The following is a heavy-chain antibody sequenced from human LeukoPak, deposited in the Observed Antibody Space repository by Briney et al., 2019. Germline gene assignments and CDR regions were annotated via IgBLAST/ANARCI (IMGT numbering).Heavy chain of an antibody. CDR3: AKPGHTLDY. CDR2: ISYDGSNK. V-gene: IGHV3-30*18. J-gene: IGHJ4*02. CDR1: GFTFSSYG. Sequence: PGGSLRLSCAASGFTFSSYGMHWVRQAPGKGLEWVAVISYDGSNKYYADSVKGRFTISRDNSKNTLYLQMNSLRAEDTAVYYCAKPGHTLDYWGQGTLVTVSS. D-gene: IGHD2-8*02.